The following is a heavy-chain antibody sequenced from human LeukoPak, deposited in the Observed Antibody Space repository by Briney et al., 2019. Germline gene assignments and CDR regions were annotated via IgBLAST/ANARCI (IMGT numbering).Heavy chain of an antibody. CDR2: IYHSGST. D-gene: IGHD1-26*01. J-gene: IGHJ4*02. CDR3: ARAIEVGAMTPFDY. Sequence: SETLSLTCTVSGYSISSGYYWGWIRQPPGKGLEWIGRIYHSGSTYYNPSLKSRVTISVDTSKNQFSLKLSCVTAADTAVYYCARAIEVGAMTPFDYWGQGTLVTVSS. CDR1: GYSISSGYY. V-gene: IGHV4-38-2*02.